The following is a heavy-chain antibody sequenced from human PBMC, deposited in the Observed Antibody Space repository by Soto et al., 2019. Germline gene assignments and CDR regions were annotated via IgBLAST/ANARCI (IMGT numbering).Heavy chain of an antibody. CDR2: INPNSGVT. V-gene: IGHV1-2*02. J-gene: IGHJ4*02. D-gene: IGHD6-19*01. CDR3: ARGGAVAGTE. CDR1: GYTFTGYY. Sequence: QVQLVQSGAEVEKPGASVKVSCKASGYTFTGYYVHWVRQAPGQGLEWMGWINPNSGVTNYAHKFQGRVTMTRDTSISTAYMELSRLRSDDTAGYYCARGGAVAGTEWGQGTLVTVSS.